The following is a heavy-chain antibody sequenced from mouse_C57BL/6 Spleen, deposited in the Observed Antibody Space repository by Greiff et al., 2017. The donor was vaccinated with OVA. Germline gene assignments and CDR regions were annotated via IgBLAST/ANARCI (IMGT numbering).Heavy chain of an antibody. V-gene: IGHV5-12*01. Sequence: EVQLVESGGGLVQPGGSLKLSCAASGFTFSDYYMYWVRQTPEKRLEWVAYISNGGGSTYYPDTVKGRFTISRDNAKNTLYLQMSRLKSEDTAMYYCARGYGSSSYAMDYWGQGTSVTVSS. CDR2: ISNGGGST. CDR1: GFTFSDYY. CDR3: ARGYGSSSYAMDY. J-gene: IGHJ4*01. D-gene: IGHD1-1*01.